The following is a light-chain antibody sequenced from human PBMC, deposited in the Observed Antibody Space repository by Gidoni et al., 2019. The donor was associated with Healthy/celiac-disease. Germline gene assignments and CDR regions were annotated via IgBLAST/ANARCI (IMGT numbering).Light chain of an antibody. V-gene: IGKV1-33*01. CDR3: QQYDNLPYT. CDR1: QDISNY. CDR2: DAS. J-gene: IGKJ2*01. Sequence: DIQMTQSPSSLSASVGDRVTITCQASQDISNYLNWYQQKPGKAPKLLIYDASNLEPGVPSRFSGSGSGTDFTFTISSLQPEDIATYYWQQYDNLPYTFGQGTKLEIK.